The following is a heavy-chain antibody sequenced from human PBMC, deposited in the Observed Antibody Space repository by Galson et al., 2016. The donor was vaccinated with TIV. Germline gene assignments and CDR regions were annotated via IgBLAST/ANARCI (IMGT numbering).Heavy chain of an antibody. CDR3: ARDPRIYGDYLLAYFDY. CDR1: GFTFSSYG. D-gene: IGHD4-17*01. CDR2: TLYDGTKK. V-gene: IGHV3-30*03. Sequence: LRLSCAASGFTFSSYGMHWVRQDPGKGLEWVAVTLYDGTKKFYADSVKGRFTISKDNSKNTMSLEMNSLRLEDTAVYYCARDPRIYGDYLLAYFDYWGQGTLLTVSS. J-gene: IGHJ4*02.